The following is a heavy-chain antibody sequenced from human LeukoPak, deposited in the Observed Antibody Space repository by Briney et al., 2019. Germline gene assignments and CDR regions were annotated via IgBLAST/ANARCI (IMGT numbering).Heavy chain of an antibody. V-gene: IGHV4-30-2*01. J-gene: IGHJ3*02. Sequence: PSETLSLTCAVSGGSISSGGYSWSWIRQPPGKGLEWIGYIYHSGSTYYNPSLKSRVTISVDRSKNQFSLKLSSVTAADTAVYYCARGGRYFDYDAFDIWGQGTMVTASS. CDR2: IYHSGST. CDR1: GGSISSGGYS. D-gene: IGHD3-9*01. CDR3: ARGGRYFDYDAFDI.